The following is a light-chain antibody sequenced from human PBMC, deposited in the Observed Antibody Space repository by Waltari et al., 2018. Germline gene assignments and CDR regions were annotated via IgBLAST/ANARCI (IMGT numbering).Light chain of an antibody. CDR2: LGS. Sequence: DIVVTQSPLSLPFTPREPASISSRSSQSLLHSNGYNYLDWYLQKPGQSPQLLIYLGSNRASGVPDRFSGTGSGTDFTLKINRVQAEDVGVYYCMQSLQALWTFGQGTKVDIK. V-gene: IGKV2-28*01. J-gene: IGKJ1*01. CDR1: QSLLHSNGYNY. CDR3: MQSLQALWT.